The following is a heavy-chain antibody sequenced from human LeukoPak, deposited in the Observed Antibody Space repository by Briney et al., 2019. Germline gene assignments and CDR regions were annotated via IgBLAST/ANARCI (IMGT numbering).Heavy chain of an antibody. CDR2: INHSGST. V-gene: IGHV4-34*01. Sequence: SETLSLTCAVYGGSFSGYYWSWIRQPPGKGLEWIGEINHSGSTNYNPSLKSRVSISVDSSKNQFSLKVSSVTAADTAVYYCARIGHEDYYFDYWGQGTLVTVSS. CDR3: ARIGHEDYYFDY. J-gene: IGHJ4*02. CDR1: GGSFSGYY.